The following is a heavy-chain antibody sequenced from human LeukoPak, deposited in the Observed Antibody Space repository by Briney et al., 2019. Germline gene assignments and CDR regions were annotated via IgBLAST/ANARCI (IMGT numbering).Heavy chain of an antibody. V-gene: IGHV3-21*01. Sequence: KSGGSLRLSCAASGFTFISYSMNWVRQAPGKGLEWVSSISSSSSYIYYADSVKGRFTISRDNAKNSLHLQMNSLRSEDTAVYYCARDSLWLGEKGYFQYWGQGTLVTVSS. CDR1: GFTFISYS. CDR3: ARDSLWLGEKGYFQY. J-gene: IGHJ1*01. CDR2: ISSSSSYI. D-gene: IGHD3-10*01.